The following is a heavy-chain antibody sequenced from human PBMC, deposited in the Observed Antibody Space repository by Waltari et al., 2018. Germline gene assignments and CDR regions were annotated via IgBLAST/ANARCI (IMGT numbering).Heavy chain of an antibody. CDR1: GGSISSYY. V-gene: IGHV4-59*01. CDR2: VSYSGST. J-gene: IGHJ4*02. D-gene: IGHD2-15*01. CDR3: ARGYCSGGSCPIDH. Sequence: QVQLQESGPGQEKPSETLSLSCTVSGGSISSYYWNWIRQPPEKGLEWMGYVSYSGSTNYNPPLKSRVTISVDMSKNQFSLKLSSVTAADTAVYYCARGYCSGGSCPIDHWGQGTLVTVSS.